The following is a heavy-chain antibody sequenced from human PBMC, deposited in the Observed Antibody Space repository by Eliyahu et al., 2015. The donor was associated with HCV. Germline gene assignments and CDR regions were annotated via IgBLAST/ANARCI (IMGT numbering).Heavy chain of an antibody. J-gene: IGHJ6*02. CDR1: GFTLKSYG. D-gene: IGHD2-15*01. CDR2: IWHDGSDY. V-gene: IGHV3-33*01. Sequence: QVLLVESGGDVVQPGRSLRLSXAASGFTLKSYGMHWVRQAPGKGLXWVAVIWHDGSDYSYADSVKGRFTISRDNSKNTVYLQMNSLRAEDTAVYYCARDQGEDAGMDVWGQGTMLTISS. CDR3: ARDQGEDAGMDV.